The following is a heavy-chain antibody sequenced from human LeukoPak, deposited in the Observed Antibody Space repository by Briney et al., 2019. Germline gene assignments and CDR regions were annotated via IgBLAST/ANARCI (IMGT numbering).Heavy chain of an antibody. CDR3: ARTYCGGDCYFPHYFDY. V-gene: IGHV5-51*01. D-gene: IGHD2-21*01. Sequence: GESLKISCKGSGYSFTSYWIGWVRQMPGKGLEWMGIIYPGDSDTRYSPSFQGQATISADKSISTAYLQWSSLKASDTAMYYCARTYCGGDCYFPHYFDYWGQGTLVTVSS. J-gene: IGHJ4*02. CDR2: IYPGDSDT. CDR1: GYSFTSYW.